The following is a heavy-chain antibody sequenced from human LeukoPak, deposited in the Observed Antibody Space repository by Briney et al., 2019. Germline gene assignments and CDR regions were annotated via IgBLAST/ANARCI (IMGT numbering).Heavy chain of an antibody. Sequence: GGCLRLSCAASGFTFSSYTMNWVRQAPGEGLEWVSSITGSGSDPYYADSVKGRFTISRDKAKNSLYLQMNGLRADDTAVYYCARDVYGDYANDYWGQGTLVTVSS. CDR2: ITGSGSDP. V-gene: IGHV3-21*01. D-gene: IGHD4-17*01. CDR1: GFTFSSYT. J-gene: IGHJ4*02. CDR3: ARDVYGDYANDY.